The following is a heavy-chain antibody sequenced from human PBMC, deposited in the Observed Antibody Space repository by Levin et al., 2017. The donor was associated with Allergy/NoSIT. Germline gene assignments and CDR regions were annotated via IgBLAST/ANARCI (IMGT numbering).Heavy chain of an antibody. CDR2: INPNSGGT. Sequence: ASVKVSCKASGYTFTGYYMHWVRQAPGQGLEWMGWINPNSGGTNYAQKFQGRVTMTRDTSISTAYMELSRLRSDDTAVYDCARDRGITMVRVPYDYWGQGTLVTVSS. J-gene: IGHJ4*02. CDR3: ARDRGITMVRVPYDY. D-gene: IGHD3-10*01. V-gene: IGHV1-2*02. CDR1: GYTFTGYY.